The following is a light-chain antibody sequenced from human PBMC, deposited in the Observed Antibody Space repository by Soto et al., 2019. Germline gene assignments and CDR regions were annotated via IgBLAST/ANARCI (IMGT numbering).Light chain of an antibody. V-gene: IGKV3-11*01. CDR3: QHYANWPLT. Sequence: EIVLTQSPVTLSLSPGEGATLSCKASQSIDTNLGWYQQKPGQVPRLLIYDASLRATGIPARFTGSGSGTDFTLTISSLEPEDFAVYYCQHYANWPLTFGGGTRVESK. J-gene: IGKJ4*01. CDR2: DAS. CDR1: QSIDTN.